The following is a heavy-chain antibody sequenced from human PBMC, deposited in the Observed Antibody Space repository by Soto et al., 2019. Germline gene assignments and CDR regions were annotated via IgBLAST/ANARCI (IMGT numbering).Heavy chain of an antibody. J-gene: IGHJ5*02. D-gene: IGHD2-21*02. CDR1: GGSISSGGSS. CDR2: IYHSGST. Sequence: QLQLQESGSGLVKPSQTLSLTCAVSGGSISSGGSSWSWIRQPPGKGLEWIGYIYHSGSTYYNPYLKSGVPISVDRSTNQFSLKLSSVTASDTAVYYCARVRGPYWGGDCYPPTPNGFDPWGQGTLVTVSS. V-gene: IGHV4-30-2*01. CDR3: ARVRGPYWGGDCYPPTPNGFDP.